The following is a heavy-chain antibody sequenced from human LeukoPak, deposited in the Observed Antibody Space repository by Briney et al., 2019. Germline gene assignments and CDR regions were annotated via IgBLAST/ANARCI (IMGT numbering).Heavy chain of an antibody. Sequence: GGSLRLSCAASGFIFSNYALYWVRQAPGKGLEWVAVISNDGSNKYYADSVKGRFTISRDNSKNTLYLQMNSLRAEDTAVYYCAKIKSSGWYYFDYWGQGTLVTVSS. CDR3: AKIKSSGWYYFDY. J-gene: IGHJ4*02. CDR1: GFIFSNYA. CDR2: ISNDGSNK. V-gene: IGHV3-30-3*02. D-gene: IGHD6-19*01.